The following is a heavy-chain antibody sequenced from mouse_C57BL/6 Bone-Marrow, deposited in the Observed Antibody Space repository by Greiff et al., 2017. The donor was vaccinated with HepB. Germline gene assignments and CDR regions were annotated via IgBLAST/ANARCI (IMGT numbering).Heavy chain of an antibody. CDR1: GYTFPDYY. CDR3: APYYYGSSYDGY. V-gene: IGHV1-19*01. CDR2: INPYNGGT. Sequence: EVQLQQSGPVLVKPGASVKMSCKASGYTFPDYYMNWVKQSHGKSLEWIGVINPYNGGTSYNQKFKGKATLTVDKSSSTAYMELNSLTSEYSAVYYCAPYYYGSSYDGYWGQGTTLTVSS. D-gene: IGHD1-1*01. J-gene: IGHJ2*01.